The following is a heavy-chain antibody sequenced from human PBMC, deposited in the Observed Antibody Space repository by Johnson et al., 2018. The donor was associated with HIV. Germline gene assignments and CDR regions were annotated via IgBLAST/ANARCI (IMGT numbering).Heavy chain of an antibody. CDR2: IGIAVDS. D-gene: IGHD6-13*01. V-gene: IGHV3-13*01. CDR3: ARASYNRSSWTWDVFDI. CDR1: GFTFSSYE. Sequence: VQLVESGGGLIQPGGSPKLSFAASGFTFSSYEMHWVRQAPGKVLELVSGIGIAVDSNYQGSVKGRFSISRADAKNSLYLQMNSLRAGDTAMYYCARASYNRSSWTWDVFDIWGQGTMVTVSS. J-gene: IGHJ3*02.